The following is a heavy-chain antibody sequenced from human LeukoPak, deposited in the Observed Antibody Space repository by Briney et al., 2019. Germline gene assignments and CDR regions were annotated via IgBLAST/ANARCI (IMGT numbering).Heavy chain of an antibody. J-gene: IGHJ4*02. V-gene: IGHV3-30-3*01. CDR1: GFTFSSYA. Sequence: QSGGSLRLSCAASGFTFSSYAMHWVRQAPGKGLEWVAVISYDGSNKYYADSVKGRFTISRDNSKNTLYLQMNSLRAEDTAVYYCARGDYDSSGYFDYWGQGTLVTVSS. D-gene: IGHD3-22*01. CDR2: ISYDGSNK. CDR3: ARGDYDSSGYFDY.